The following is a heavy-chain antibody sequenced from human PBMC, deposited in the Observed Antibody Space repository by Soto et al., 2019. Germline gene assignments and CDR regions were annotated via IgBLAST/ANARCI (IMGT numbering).Heavy chain of an antibody. CDR1: GFTFSSYA. D-gene: IGHD6-13*01. J-gene: IGHJ5*02. V-gene: IGHV3-23*01. Sequence: PGGSLRLSCAASGFTFSSYAMSWVRQAPGKGLEWVSAISGSGGSTYYADSVKGRFTISRDDAKNTLYLQMNSLRAEDTAVYYCARDGSFIAAAGINWFDPWGQGTLVTVSS. CDR3: ARDGSFIAAAGINWFDP. CDR2: ISGSGGST.